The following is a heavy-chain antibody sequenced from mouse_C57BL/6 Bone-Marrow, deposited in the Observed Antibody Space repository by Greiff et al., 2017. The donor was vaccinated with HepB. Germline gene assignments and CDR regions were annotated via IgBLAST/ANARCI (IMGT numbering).Heavy chain of an antibody. Sequence: EVQLQESGPELVKPGASVKIPCKASGYTFTDYNMDWVKQSHGKSLEWIGDINPNNGGTIYNQKFKGKATLTVDKSSSTAYMELRSLTSEDTAVYYCARFGTGNAYWGQGTLVTVSA. V-gene: IGHV1-18*01. J-gene: IGHJ3*01. CDR2: INPNNGGT. CDR3: ARFGTGNAY. D-gene: IGHD4-1*01. CDR1: GYTFTDYN.